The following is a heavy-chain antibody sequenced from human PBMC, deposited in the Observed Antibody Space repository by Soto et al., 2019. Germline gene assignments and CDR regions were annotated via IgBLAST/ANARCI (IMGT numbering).Heavy chain of an antibody. CDR2: IKEDGTAK. J-gene: IGHJ4*02. CDR3: TTDRGYLTFDF. V-gene: IGHV3-7*01. Sequence: GGSLRLSCAASGFTFSNSLMNWVRQAPGKGLEWVANIKEDGTAKYYLDSVKGRFTVSRDNVKNSLYLQMNSLRAEDTAMYYCTTDRGYLTFDFWGQGTLVTVSS. CDR1: GFTFSNSL. D-gene: IGHD3-22*01.